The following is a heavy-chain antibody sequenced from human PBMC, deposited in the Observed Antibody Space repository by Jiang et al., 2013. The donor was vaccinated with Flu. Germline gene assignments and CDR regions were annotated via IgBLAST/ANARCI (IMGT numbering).Heavy chain of an antibody. D-gene: IGHD2-2*02. J-gene: IGHJ3*02. CDR2: IYPGGSDT. CDR1: GYRFTNSW. CDR3: ARHWAFCSSTSCYTNDAFDI. V-gene: IGHV5-51*01. Sequence: GAEVKKPGESLKISCRASGYRFTNSWIGWVRQMPGKGLEWMGIIYPGGSDTRYSPSFQGHVTISADTSITTAYLQWTSLKASDTAIYYCARHWAFCSSTSCYTNDAFDIWGQGTMVTVSS.